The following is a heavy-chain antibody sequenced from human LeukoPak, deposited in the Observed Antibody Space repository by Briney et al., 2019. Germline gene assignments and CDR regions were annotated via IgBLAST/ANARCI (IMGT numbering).Heavy chain of an antibody. CDR3: ARLWFGVYFDY. J-gene: IGHJ4*02. D-gene: IGHD3-10*01. V-gene: IGHV3-7*03. CDR1: GFTFSSYW. Sequence: GGSLRLSCAASGFTFSSYWMSWVRQAPGKGLEWVANIKQDGSEKYYVDSVKGRFTISRDNAKNSPYLQMNSLRAEDTAVYYCARLWFGVYFDYWGQGTLVTVSS. CDR2: IKQDGSEK.